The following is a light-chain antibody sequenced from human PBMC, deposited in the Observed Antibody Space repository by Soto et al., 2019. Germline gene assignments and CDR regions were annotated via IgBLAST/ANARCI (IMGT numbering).Light chain of an antibody. V-gene: IGLV1-40*01. Sequence: QSVLTQPPSVSGAPGQRVTISCNGSSSNIGAGYDVHWYQQLPGIAPKLLIYGNMNRPSGVPDRFSGSKSGTSASLAITGLQAEDEADYYCQSYDSSLRASVFGGGTKLTVL. J-gene: IGLJ2*01. CDR1: SSNIGAGYD. CDR3: QSYDSSLRASV. CDR2: GNM.